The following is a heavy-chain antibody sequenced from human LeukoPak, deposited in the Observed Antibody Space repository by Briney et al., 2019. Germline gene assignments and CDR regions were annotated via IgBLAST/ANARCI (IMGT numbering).Heavy chain of an antibody. CDR3: ARGLSRLRRGSFDP. D-gene: IGHD4-17*01. CDR2: INHSGST. V-gene: IGHV4-34*01. J-gene: IGHJ5*02. CDR1: GESFSGYY. Sequence: SETLSLTCAVYGESFSGYYWSWIRQPPGKGLEWIGEINHSGSTNYNPSLKSRVTISVDTSKNQFSLKLSSVTAADTAVYYCARGLSRLRRGSFDPWGQGTLVTVSS.